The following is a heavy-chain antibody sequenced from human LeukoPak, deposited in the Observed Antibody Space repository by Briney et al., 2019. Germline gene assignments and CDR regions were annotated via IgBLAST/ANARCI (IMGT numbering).Heavy chain of an antibody. CDR3: ARGYLYYYDVSGYPFDY. CDR2: INPNSGST. J-gene: IGHJ4*02. Sequence: EASVKVSCKASGYTFTDYYMHWVRQAPGQGLEWVGWINPNSGSTNYAQKFQGRVTMTRDTSISTAYMELRRLRSDDTAVYYCARGYLYYYDVSGYPFDYWGQGTLVTVSS. V-gene: IGHV1-2*02. D-gene: IGHD3-22*01. CDR1: GYTFTDYY.